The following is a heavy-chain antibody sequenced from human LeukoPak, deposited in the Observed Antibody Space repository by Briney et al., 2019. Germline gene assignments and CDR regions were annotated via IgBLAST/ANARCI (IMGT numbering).Heavy chain of an antibody. CDR1: TFTFSNYG. J-gene: IGHJ3*02. D-gene: IGHD6-19*01. Sequence: GGSLRLSCTASTFTFSNYGMNWVRQAPGEGLEWVSTISGAGESTYYADSVKGRFTISRDNSKNMLYLQMNSLRAEDTAVYYCAKGIGQWLPQGAFDIWGQGTMVTVSS. V-gene: IGHV3-23*01. CDR3: AKGIGQWLPQGAFDI. CDR2: ISGAGEST.